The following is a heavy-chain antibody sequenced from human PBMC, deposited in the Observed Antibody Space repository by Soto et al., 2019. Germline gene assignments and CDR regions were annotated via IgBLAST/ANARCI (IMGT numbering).Heavy chain of an antibody. D-gene: IGHD3-10*01. J-gene: IGHJ6*02. CDR2: INADNGKT. Sequence: ASVKVSCKASGYTFTSYAMHWVRQPPGQRLEWMGCINADNGKTNYAQKFQGRVTMTEDTSTDTAYMELSSLRSEDTAVYYCAGSGSTSSSGYYYYGMDVWGQGTTVTVSS. CDR3: AGSGSTSSSGYYYYGMDV. CDR1: GYTFTSYA. V-gene: IGHV1-3*01.